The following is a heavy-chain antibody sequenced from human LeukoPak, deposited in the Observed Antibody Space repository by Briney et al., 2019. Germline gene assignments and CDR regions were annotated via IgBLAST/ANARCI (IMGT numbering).Heavy chain of an antibody. CDR1: GGSISSGSNY. J-gene: IGHJ4*02. D-gene: IGHD3-10*01. CDR3: ARNGGFGQYDY. Sequence: SQTLSLTCTVSGGSISSGSNYWSWIRQPAGKGLEWIGRIYTSGSTNYNPSLKSRVTISVDTSKNQFSLKLSSVTAADTAVYYCARNGGFGQYDYWGQGTLVTVSS. V-gene: IGHV4-61*02. CDR2: IYTSGST.